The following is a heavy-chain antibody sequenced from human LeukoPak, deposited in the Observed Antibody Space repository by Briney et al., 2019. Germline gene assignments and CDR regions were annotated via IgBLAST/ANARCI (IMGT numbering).Heavy chain of an antibody. V-gene: IGHV3-20*04. CDR1: GFTFDDYG. D-gene: IGHD3-22*01. CDR2: INWNGGST. J-gene: IGHJ4*02. Sequence: TGGSLRLSCAASGFTFDDYGMSWVRQAPGKGLEWVSGINWNGGSTGYADSVKGRFTISRDNAKNSLYLQINSLRAEDTALYYCARDGSYDSSGYYFNFDYWGQGTLVTVSS. CDR3: ARDGSYDSSGYYFNFDY.